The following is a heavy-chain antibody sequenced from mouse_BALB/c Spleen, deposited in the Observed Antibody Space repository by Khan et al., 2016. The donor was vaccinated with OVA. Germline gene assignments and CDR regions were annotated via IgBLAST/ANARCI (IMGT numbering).Heavy chain of an antibody. CDR2: IYPFNDDT. V-gene: IGHV1S136*01. CDR1: GYTFTSYV. CDR3: AKNNRADVYFDV. J-gene: IGHJ2*01. D-gene: IGHD3-3*01. Sequence: VQLQQSGPELVKPGASVKMSCKASGYTFTSYVMHWVMLKPGQGLEWVGYIYPFNDDTKYNEKFKGKATLTSDKSSSTAYMQLSSLTSEDSAVYLCAKNNRADVYFDVWGQGTTLTVSS.